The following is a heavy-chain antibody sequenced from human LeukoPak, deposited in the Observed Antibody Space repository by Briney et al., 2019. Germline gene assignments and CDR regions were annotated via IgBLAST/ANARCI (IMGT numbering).Heavy chain of an antibody. V-gene: IGHV3-23*01. J-gene: IGHJ4*02. CDR2: ISISGSKT. CDR1: GFTFSNNV. D-gene: IGHD4-17*01. CDR3: ANEIRPNDY. Sequence: GGSLRLSCAVSGFTFSNNVMTWVRQAPGKGLEWVSAISISGSKTYYADSVKGRFTISRDNSKNTLYLQMNSLRAEDTAVYYCANEIRPNDYWGQGTQVTVSS.